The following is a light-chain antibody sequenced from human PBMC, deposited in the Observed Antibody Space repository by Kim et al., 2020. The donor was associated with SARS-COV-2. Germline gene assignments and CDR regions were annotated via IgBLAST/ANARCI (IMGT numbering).Light chain of an antibody. CDR3: MQALQTSIT. Sequence: PASISCRSSQSLLLSNGYNYLDWYLQKPGQSPQLLIYLGSNRASGVPDRFSGSGSGTDFTLKISRVEAEDVGVYYCMQALQTSITFGQGTRLEIK. J-gene: IGKJ5*01. CDR1: QSLLLSNGYNY. V-gene: IGKV2-28*01. CDR2: LGS.